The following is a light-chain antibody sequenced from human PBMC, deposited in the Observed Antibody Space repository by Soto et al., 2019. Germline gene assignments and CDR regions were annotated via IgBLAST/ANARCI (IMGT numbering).Light chain of an antibody. CDR3: QQYGSSPPIT. V-gene: IGKV3-20*01. J-gene: IGKJ5*01. CDR2: GAS. CDR1: QSVNSR. Sequence: EIVLTQSPGTLSLSPVERATLSCRSSQSVNSRLAWYQHKPGQAPRLLIYGASSRATGIPDRFSGSGSGTDFTLTISRLAPEAFAVYYCQQYGSSPPITFGQGTRLAIK.